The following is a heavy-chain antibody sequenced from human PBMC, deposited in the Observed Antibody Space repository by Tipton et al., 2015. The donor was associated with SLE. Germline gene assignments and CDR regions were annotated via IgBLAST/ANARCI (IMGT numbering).Heavy chain of an antibody. D-gene: IGHD3-16*02. J-gene: IGHJ4*02. V-gene: IGHV4-34*01. Sequence: TLSLTCAVNGESSSGYYWSWIRQSPGKALEWIGDIHDSGSSIYNPSLKSRVSISVDTSKDQISLRLTSLTAADTAVYFCARGRVDYSRGTYRPSSCDWGGQGTQVTVSS. CDR2: IHDSGSS. CDR1: GESSSGYY. CDR3: ARGRVDYSRGTYRPSSCDW.